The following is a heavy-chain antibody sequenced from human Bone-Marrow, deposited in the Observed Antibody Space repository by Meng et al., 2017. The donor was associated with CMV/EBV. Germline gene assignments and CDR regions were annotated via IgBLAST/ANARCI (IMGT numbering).Heavy chain of an antibody. J-gene: IGHJ5*02. Sequence: GYVSSGSYYWRLIRQPPGKGLEWIGYIYYGGSTNYNPSLKSRVTISVDTSKNQFSLKLSSVTAADTAVYYCAREWVVPAARISWFDPWGQGTLVTVSS. CDR1: GYVSSGSYY. D-gene: IGHD2-2*01. CDR2: IYYGGST. CDR3: AREWVVPAARISWFDP. V-gene: IGHV4-61*01.